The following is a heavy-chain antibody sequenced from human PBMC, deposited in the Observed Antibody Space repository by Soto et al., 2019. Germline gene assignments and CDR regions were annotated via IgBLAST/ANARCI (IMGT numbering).Heavy chain of an antibody. D-gene: IGHD1-1*01. V-gene: IGHV3-7*01. Sequence: GGSLRLSCAVSGFTFSNFWMSWVRQAPGKGLEWVANIKQDGSEKYFMDSVKGRFTISRDNAKNSLYLQTNSLRAEDTAVYYCARNLQNAFDIWGQGTMVTVSS. CDR2: IKQDGSEK. CDR1: GFTFSNFW. J-gene: IGHJ3*02. CDR3: ARNLQNAFDI.